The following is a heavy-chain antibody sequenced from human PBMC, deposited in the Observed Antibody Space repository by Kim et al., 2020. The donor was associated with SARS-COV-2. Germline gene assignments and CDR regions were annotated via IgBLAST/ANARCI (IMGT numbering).Heavy chain of an antibody. D-gene: IGHD6-19*01. CDR2: ISGSGDSR. CDR1: GFTFNNYA. J-gene: IGHJ4*02. V-gene: IGHV3-23*01. Sequence: GGSLRLSCVVSGFTFNNYAMAWVRQAPGRGLEWVSIISGSGDSRYYADSVKGRFTISGDNSRNTVYLQMNSLRAEDTAVYYCARVGWQWLPARHGFDHWGQGTLVTVSS. CDR3: ARVGWQWLPARHGFDH.